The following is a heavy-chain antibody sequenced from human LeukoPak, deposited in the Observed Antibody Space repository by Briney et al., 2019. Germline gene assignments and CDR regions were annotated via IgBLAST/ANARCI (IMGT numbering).Heavy chain of an antibody. CDR2: INHSGST. J-gene: IGHJ5*02. V-gene: IGHV4-34*01. CDR1: GGSFSGYY. D-gene: IGHD4-17*01. CDR3: ARVRSPDP. Sequence: TSEALSLTCAVYGGSFSGYYWSWIRQPPGKGLEWIGEINHSGSTNYNPSLKSRVTISVDTPKNQFSLKLSSVTAADTAVYYCARVRSPDPWGQGTLVTVSS.